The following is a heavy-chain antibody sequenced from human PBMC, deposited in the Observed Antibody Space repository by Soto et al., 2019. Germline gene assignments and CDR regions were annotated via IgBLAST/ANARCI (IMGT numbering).Heavy chain of an antibody. Sequence: EVQLVESGGGLVQPGGSLRLSCAGSGFTFSTYWINWVRQAPGKGLEWVANIKPDGGDKHYVDSVKGRFTISRDNAXXSLVLQMNSLRAEDTAVYYCARALMAVTSQDAFDIWGQGTMVTVSS. CDR2: IKPDGGDK. CDR1: GFTFSTYW. J-gene: IGHJ3*02. D-gene: IGHD2-21*02. V-gene: IGHV3-7*01. CDR3: ARALMAVTSQDAFDI.